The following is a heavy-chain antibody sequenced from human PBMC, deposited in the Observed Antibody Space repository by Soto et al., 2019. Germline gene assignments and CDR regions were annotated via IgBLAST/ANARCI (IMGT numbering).Heavy chain of an antibody. V-gene: IGHV3-48*02. CDR1: GFTFSSYS. CDR2: ISSSSSTI. CDR3: ARGTFDIVVVIGNWFDP. D-gene: IGHD2-21*01. Sequence: GGSLRLSCAASGFTFSSYSMNWVRQAPGKGLEWVSYISSSSSTIYYADSVKGRFTISRDNAKNSLYLQMNSLRDEDTAVYYCARGTFDIVVVIGNWFDPWGQGTLVTV. J-gene: IGHJ5*02.